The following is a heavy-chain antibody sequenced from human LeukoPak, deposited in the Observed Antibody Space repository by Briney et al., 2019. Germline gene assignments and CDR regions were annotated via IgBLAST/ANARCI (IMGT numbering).Heavy chain of an antibody. CDR2: IYYSGST. D-gene: IGHD3-22*01. J-gene: IGHJ3*02. CDR1: GGSISSYY. V-gene: IGHV4-59*01. CDR3: ARAPFDSSGYGAFDI. Sequence: PSETLSLTCSVSGGSISSYYWIWIRQPPGKGLEWIGYIYYSGSTNYNSSLKSRVTISVDTSKNQFSLKLNSVAAADTAVYYCARAPFDSSGYGAFDIWGQGTMVTVSS.